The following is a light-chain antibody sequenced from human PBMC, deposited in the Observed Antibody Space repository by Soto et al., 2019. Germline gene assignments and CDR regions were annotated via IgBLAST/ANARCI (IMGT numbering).Light chain of an antibody. V-gene: IGLV2-11*01. J-gene: IGLJ1*01. CDR3: CSYAGTYTYL. CDR2: DVR. Sequence: QSVLTQPRSVSGSPGQSVTISCTGTSSDVGGFNYVSWHQQHPGEGPKLIIYDVRKRPSGVPDRFSGSKSGNTASLTISGLQAEDEADYYCCSYAGTYTYLFGTGTKVTVL. CDR1: SSDVGGFNY.